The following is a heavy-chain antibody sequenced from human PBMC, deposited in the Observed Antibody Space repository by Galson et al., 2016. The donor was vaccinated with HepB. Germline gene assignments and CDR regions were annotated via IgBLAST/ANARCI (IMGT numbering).Heavy chain of an antibody. J-gene: IGHJ4*02. D-gene: IGHD3-16*01. Sequence: QSGAEVKKPGESLKISCKGSGYSFTSYWIGWVRQMPGKGLERMGIIYPGDSDTSYSPSFQGQVPSPVDKSIDTAYLQWKSPKASESAMYFCARRIGGPGGDFDYWGQGTLVTVSS. V-gene: IGHV5-51*01. CDR3: ARRIGGPGGDFDY. CDR2: IYPGDSDT. CDR1: GYSFTSYW.